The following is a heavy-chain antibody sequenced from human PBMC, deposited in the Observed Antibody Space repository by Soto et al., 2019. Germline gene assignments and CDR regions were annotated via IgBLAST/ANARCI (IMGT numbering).Heavy chain of an antibody. Sequence: QVQLVESGGGVVQSGRSLRLSCAASGFTFSDYGMHWVRQAPGKGLEWVAVIYSGGSTYYADSVKGRFTISRDNSKHTLYLQMNSLRAEDTAVYYCARAGRLDLFDYWGQGTLVTVSS. CDR3: ARAGRLDLFDY. CDR2: IYSGGST. J-gene: IGHJ4*02. CDR1: GFTFSDYG. D-gene: IGHD1-1*01. V-gene: IGHV3-NL1*01.